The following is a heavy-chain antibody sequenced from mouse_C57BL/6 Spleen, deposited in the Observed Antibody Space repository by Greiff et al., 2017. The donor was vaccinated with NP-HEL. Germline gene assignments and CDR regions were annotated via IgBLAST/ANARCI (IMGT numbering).Heavy chain of an antibody. D-gene: IGHD1-1*01. CDR1: GFTFSDYY. CDR2: ISNGGGST. CDR3: ARIFITTVVEGWYFDV. Sequence: EVQLVESGGGLVQPGGSLKLSCAASGFTFSDYYMYWVRQTPEKRLEWVAYISNGGGSTYYPDTVKGRFTISRDNAKNTLYLQMSRLKSEDTAMYYCARIFITTVVEGWYFDVWGTGTTVTVSS. J-gene: IGHJ1*03. V-gene: IGHV5-12*01.